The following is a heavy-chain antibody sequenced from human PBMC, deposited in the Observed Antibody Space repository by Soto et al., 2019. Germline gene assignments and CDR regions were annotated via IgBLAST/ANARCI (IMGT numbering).Heavy chain of an antibody. CDR2: ISAYNGNT. V-gene: IGHV1-18*04. CDR3: ARDGARYNIVVVVAATPEYYYYGMDV. CDR1: GYTFTSYG. J-gene: IGHJ6*02. D-gene: IGHD2-15*01. Sequence: ASVKVSCKASGYTFTSYGISWVRQAPGQGLEWMGWISAYNGNTNYAQKLQGRVTMTTDTSTSTAYMELRSLRSDDTAVYYCARDGARYNIVVVVAATPEYYYYGMDVCGQGXTVTVYS.